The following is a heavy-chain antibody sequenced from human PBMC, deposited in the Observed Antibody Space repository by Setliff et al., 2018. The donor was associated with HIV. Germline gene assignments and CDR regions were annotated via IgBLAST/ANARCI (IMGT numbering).Heavy chain of an antibody. J-gene: IGHJ6*03. D-gene: IGHD6-13*01. Sequence: GGSLRLSCAASGFTVSSNYMSWVRQAPGKGLECISIIYSGDSTYYADSVKGRFTVSRDNSKNTLYLQMNSLRVEDTAVYYCARAPGSSWYRAAYYYMDVWGKGTTVTVSS. CDR3: ARAPGSSWYRAAYYYMDV. V-gene: IGHV3-53*01. CDR2: IYSGDST. CDR1: GFTVSSNY.